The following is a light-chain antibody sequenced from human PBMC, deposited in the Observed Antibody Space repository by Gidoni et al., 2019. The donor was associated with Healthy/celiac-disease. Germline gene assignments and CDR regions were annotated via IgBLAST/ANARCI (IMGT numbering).Light chain of an antibody. CDR3: SSYTSSILPV. V-gene: IGLV2-14*03. J-gene: IGLJ2*01. Sequence: QSALTQPASVYGSPGQSITISCTGTSSDVGGYNYVSWYQQHPGKAPKLMIYDVSNRPSGVSNRFSCSKSGNTASLTISGLQAAVEADYYCSSYTSSILPVFGGGTKLTVL. CDR1: SSDVGGYNY. CDR2: DVS.